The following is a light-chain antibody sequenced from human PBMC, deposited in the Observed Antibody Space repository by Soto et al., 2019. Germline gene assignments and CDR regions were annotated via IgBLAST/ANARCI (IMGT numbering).Light chain of an antibody. CDR1: SSDVGGYDY. CDR3: SSYTSSSTYV. J-gene: IGLJ1*01. Sequence: QSVLTQPASVSGSPGQSIPISCTGTSSDVGGYDYVSWFQQHPGKAPKLMISEVSNRPSGVSNRFSGSKSGNTASLTISGLQAEDEADYYCSSYTSSSTYVFGTGTKVTV. CDR2: EVS. V-gene: IGLV2-14*01.